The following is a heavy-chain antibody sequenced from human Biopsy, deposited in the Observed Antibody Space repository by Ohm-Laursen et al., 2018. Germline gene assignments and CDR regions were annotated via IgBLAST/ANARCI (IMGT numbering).Heavy chain of an antibody. CDR1: GDSISSGVYY. Sequence: TLSLTWSVSGDSISSGVYYWNWFRQHPEKGLEWIGYISSGGYRKYTPSLQSLITISMDTSRNQFSLRLNSVTSADTAVYCCARAPYVLGSFGWFDPWGQGIVVTVSS. D-gene: IGHD3-10*01. CDR3: ARAPYVLGSFGWFDP. J-gene: IGHJ5*02. V-gene: IGHV4-31*01. CDR2: ISSGGYR.